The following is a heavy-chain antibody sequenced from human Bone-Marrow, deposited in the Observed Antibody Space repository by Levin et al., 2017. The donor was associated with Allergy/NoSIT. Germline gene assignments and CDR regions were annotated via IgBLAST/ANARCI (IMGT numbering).Heavy chain of an antibody. CDR2: IYYSGST. CDR1: GGSISSYY. CDR3: ARVQQYSSSWSLVYYFDY. V-gene: IGHV4-59*01. D-gene: IGHD6-13*01. J-gene: IGHJ4*02. Sequence: ASETLSLTCTVSGGSISSYYWSWIRQPPGKGLEWIGYIYYSGSTNYNPSLKSRVTISVDTSKNQFSLKLSSVTAADTAVYYCARVQQYSSSWSLVYYFDYWGQGTLVTVSS.